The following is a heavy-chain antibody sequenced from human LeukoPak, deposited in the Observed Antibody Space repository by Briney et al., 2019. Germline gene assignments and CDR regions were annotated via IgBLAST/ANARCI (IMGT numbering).Heavy chain of an antibody. CDR1: GYTFTSYY. V-gene: IGHV1-46*01. CDR3: ARPYSGYDFDY. CDR2: INPSGGST. D-gene: IGHD5-12*01. J-gene: IGHJ4*02. Sequence: GASVKVSCKASGYTFTSYYMHWVRQAPGQGLEWMGIINPSGGSTSHAQKFQGRVTMTRDTSTSTVYMELCSLRSEDTAVYYCARPYSGYDFDYWGQGTLVTVSS.